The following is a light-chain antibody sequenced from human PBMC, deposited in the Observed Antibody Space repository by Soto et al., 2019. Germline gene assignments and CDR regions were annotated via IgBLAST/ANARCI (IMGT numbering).Light chain of an antibody. V-gene: IGKV3-20*01. J-gene: IGKJ1*01. CDR1: QSVSSSY. CDR3: QQYGSSPWT. CDR2: LAS. Sequence: DIVLTQSPGTLSSSPGERATLSCRASQSVSSSYLAWYQQKPGQAPRLLMYLASSRATGIPDRFSGSGSGTDFTLTISGLEPEDFAVSYCQQYGSSPWTFGQGTKVEIK.